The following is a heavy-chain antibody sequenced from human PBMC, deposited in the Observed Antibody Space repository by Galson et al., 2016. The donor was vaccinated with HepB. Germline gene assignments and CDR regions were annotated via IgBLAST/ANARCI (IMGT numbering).Heavy chain of an antibody. D-gene: IGHD3-22*01. Sequence: SLRLSCAVSGFIVSNNYMIWVRQAPGKGLEWVSLIYSGGSTSYADSVKGRFTISRDNSKNTLYLQMNSLRAEDTAVYYCAKHVSGYYVSAHFDYWGQGTLVTVSS. CDR1: GFIVSNNY. CDR2: IYSGGST. CDR3: AKHVSGYYVSAHFDY. V-gene: IGHV3-53*01. J-gene: IGHJ4*02.